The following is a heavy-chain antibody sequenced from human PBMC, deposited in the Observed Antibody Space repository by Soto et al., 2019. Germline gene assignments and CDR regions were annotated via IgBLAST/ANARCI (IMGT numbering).Heavy chain of an antibody. CDR2: IYPGDSDT. D-gene: IGHD6-13*01. V-gene: IGHV5-51*01. Sequence: GESLKISCKGSGYSFTSYWIGWVRQMPGKGLEWMGIIYPGDSDTRYSPSFQGQVTISADTSISTAYLQWSSLKASDTAMYYCARPAAAGPQFTDAFDIWGQGTMVTVSS. CDR3: ARPAAAGPQFTDAFDI. CDR1: GYSFTSYW. J-gene: IGHJ3*02.